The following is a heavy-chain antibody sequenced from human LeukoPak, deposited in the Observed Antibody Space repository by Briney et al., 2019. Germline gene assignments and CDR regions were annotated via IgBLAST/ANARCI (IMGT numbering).Heavy chain of an antibody. CDR2: INPNGGGT. D-gene: IGHD3-22*01. CDR3: ARVQFYYYDSSGYYSSPFDY. Sequence: GASVKVSCKASGYTFTGYYMHWVRQAPGQGLEWMGWINPNGGGTNYAQKFQGRVTMTRDTSISTAYMELSRLRSDDTAVYYCARVQFYYYDSSGYYSSPFDYWGQGTLVTVSS. CDR1: GYTFTGYY. V-gene: IGHV1-2*02. J-gene: IGHJ4*02.